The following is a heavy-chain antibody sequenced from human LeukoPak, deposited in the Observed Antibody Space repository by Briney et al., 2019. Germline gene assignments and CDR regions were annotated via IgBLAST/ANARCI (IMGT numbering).Heavy chain of an antibody. CDR3: ARFHGTYYDFWSGYSYYFDH. CDR2: IYPGDSDT. D-gene: IGHD3-3*01. V-gene: IGHV5-51*01. CDR1: GYSFTSYW. Sequence: GESLKISCKGSGYSFTSYWIGWVRQMPGKGLEWMGIIYPGDSDTRYSPSFQGQVTISADKSISTAYLQWSSLKASATAMYYCARFHGTYYDFWSGYSYYFDHWGQGTLVTVSS. J-gene: IGHJ4*02.